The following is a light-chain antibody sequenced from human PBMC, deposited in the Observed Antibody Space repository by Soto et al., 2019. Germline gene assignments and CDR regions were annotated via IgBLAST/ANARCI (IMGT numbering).Light chain of an antibody. Sequence: QFALTQPPSASGSPGQSVTISCTGTSSDVGAYNYVSWYQQYPGKAPKLMIYEVSKRPSGVPDRFSGSKSGKTASLTVSGLQPEDEADYYCTSYAGSDIWVFGGGTKLTVL. V-gene: IGLV2-8*01. CDR1: SSDVGAYNY. J-gene: IGLJ3*02. CDR2: EVS. CDR3: TSYAGSDIWV.